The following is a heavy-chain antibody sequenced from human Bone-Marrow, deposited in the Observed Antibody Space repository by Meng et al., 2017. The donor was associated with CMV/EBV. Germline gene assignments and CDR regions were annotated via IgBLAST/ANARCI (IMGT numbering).Heavy chain of an antibody. D-gene: IGHD3-3*01. V-gene: IGHV3-11*04. CDR3: ASVNYDFWSGSQT. Sequence: SCAASGFTVSSNYMSWVRQAPGKGLEWVSFINGRGDAIFYADSVKGRFTISRDNAENSLYLQMNNLRAEDTALYYCASVNYDFWSGSQTWGRGILVTVSS. CDR1: GFTVSSNY. J-gene: IGHJ4*02. CDR2: INGRGDAI.